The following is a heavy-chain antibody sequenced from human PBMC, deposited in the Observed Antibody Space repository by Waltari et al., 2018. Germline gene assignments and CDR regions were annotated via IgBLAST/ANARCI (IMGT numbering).Heavy chain of an antibody. D-gene: IGHD2-2*01. J-gene: IGHJ5*02. V-gene: IGHV4-34*01. CDR2: INHSGST. Sequence: QVQLQQWGAGLLKPSKTLSTTCAVYGGSFSGYYWSWIRQPPGTGLQWRGEINHSGSTNYNPSLKSRVTISVDTSKNQCSLKLSSVPAADTAVYYCARGHIVVVPAATSWFDPLGQGTLVTVSS. CDR1: GGSFSGYY. CDR3: ARGHIVVVPAATSWFDP.